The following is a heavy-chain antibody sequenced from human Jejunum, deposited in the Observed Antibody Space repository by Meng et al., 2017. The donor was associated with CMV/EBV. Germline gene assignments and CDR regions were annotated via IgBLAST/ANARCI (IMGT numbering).Heavy chain of an antibody. Sequence: VSRGSIPYISWSWIRQSARKGLEWIGSVSYSGSTNYNPSLKSRVTISMDMSENQFSLKVTSVTPGDTAVYYCARWSGSGTYPFADYWGQGTLVTVSS. CDR2: VSYSGST. CDR1: RGSIPYIS. D-gene: IGHD3-10*01. J-gene: IGHJ4*02. CDR3: ARWSGSGTYPFADY. V-gene: IGHV4-59*01.